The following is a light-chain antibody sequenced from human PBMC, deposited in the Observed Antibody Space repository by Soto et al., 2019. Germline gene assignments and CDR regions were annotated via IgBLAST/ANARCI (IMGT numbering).Light chain of an antibody. CDR2: GAS. Sequence: EIVLTQSPGTLSLSPGERANLSCRASQTINYSYLAWYQQKPGQAPRLLIYGASSRATGIPDRFSGRGSGTDFTLTISRLEPDDFAVYYCQQYGASPFPFGPGTKVDIK. J-gene: IGKJ3*01. V-gene: IGKV3-20*01. CDR3: QQYGASPFP. CDR1: QTINYSY.